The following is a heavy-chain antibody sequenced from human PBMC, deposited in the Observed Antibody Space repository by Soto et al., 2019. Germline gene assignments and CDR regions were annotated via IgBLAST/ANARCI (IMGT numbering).Heavy chain of an antibody. Sequence: SVQHSCKASGFPFTNSAVQWVRQARGQRLEWIGWIVVGSGNTNYAQKFQERVTITRDMSTSTAYMELSSLRSEDTAVYYCAADRGRSGLYFDYSG. CDR3: AADRGRSGLYFDY. D-gene: IGHD6-19*01. J-gene: IGHJ4*01. CDR2: IVVGSGNT. V-gene: IGHV1-58*01. CDR1: GFPFTNSA.